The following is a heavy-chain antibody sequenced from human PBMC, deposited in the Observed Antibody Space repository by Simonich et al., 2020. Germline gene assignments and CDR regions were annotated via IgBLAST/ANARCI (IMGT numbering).Heavy chain of an antibody. J-gene: IGHJ4*02. V-gene: IGHV1-18*01. CDR2: IVAYNGNT. Sequence: QVQLVQSGAEVKKPGASVKVSCKASGYTFTSYGISWGRKAPGQGLEWMGWIVAYNGNTNYAQKLQGRVTMTTDTSTSTAYMELRSLRSDDTAVYYCARASRGTWWYYYFDYWGQGTLVTVSS. CDR1: GYTFTSYG. CDR3: ARASRGTWWYYYFDY. D-gene: IGHD2-15*01.